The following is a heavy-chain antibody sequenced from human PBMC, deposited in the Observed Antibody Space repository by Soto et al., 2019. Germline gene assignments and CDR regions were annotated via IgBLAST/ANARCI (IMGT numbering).Heavy chain of an antibody. J-gene: IGHJ4*02. V-gene: IGHV3-74*01. CDR3: VKQFDY. CDR1: GFTFSSYW. CDR2: INSDRSSISSI. Sequence: GGSLRLSCAASGFTFSSYWMHWFRQAPGKALVWVSLINSDRSSISSISYADSVKGPFTISRDNAKNTLYLQMNSLRAEDTAMYYCVKQFDYWGEGTLVTVSS.